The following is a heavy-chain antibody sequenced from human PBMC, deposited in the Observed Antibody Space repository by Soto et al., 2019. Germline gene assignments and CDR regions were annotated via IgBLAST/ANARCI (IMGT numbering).Heavy chain of an antibody. CDR2: FDPEDGET. CDR1: GYTLTELS. Sequence: ASVKVSCKVSGYTLTELSMHWVRQAPGKGLEWMGGFDPEDGETIYAQKFQGRVTMTEDTSTDTAYMELSSLRSEDTAVYYCATDKGVGSAVAGGFYYYGMDVWGQGTTVTVSS. J-gene: IGHJ6*02. CDR3: ATDKGVGSAVAGGFYYYGMDV. V-gene: IGHV1-24*01. D-gene: IGHD6-19*01.